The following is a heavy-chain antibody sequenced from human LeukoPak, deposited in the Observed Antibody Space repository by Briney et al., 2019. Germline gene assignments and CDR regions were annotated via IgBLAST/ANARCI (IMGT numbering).Heavy chain of an antibody. CDR1: GYTFTSYY. CDR2: INPSGGST. Sequence: ASVKVSCTASGYTFTSYYMHWVRQAPGQGLEWMGIINPSGGSTSYAQKFQGRVTMTRDTSTSTVYMELSSLRSEDTAVYYCARVTQMAWYFDLWGRGTLVTVSS. CDR3: ARVTQMAWYFDL. D-gene: IGHD5-24*01. J-gene: IGHJ2*01. V-gene: IGHV1-46*03.